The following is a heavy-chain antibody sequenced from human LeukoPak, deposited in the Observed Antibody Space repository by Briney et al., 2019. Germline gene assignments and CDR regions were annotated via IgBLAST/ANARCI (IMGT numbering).Heavy chain of an antibody. J-gene: IGHJ1*01. Sequence: GGSLILSCAASGFTFSSYAMSWVRQAPGKGLEWVAFIRYDGSNKYYADSVKGRFTISRDNSKNTLYLQMNSLRAEDTAVYYCAKDRSSGYHEYFQHWGQGTLVTVSS. CDR2: IRYDGSNK. D-gene: IGHD3-22*01. V-gene: IGHV3-30*02. CDR1: GFTFSSYA. CDR3: AKDRSSGYHEYFQH.